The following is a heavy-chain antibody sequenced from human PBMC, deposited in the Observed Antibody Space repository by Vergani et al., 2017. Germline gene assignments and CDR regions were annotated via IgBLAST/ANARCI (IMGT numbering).Heavy chain of an antibody. D-gene: IGHD3-16*01. CDR3: AKEGAYEYVWGSYFDY. CDR2: ISWTSGRI. CDR1: GFTFDDYA. J-gene: IGHJ4*02. Sequence: EVQLVESGGGLVQPGRSLRLSCAASGFTFDDYAMHWVRQAPGKGLEWVSGISWTSGRIGYADSVKGRFTISRDNAKNTLYLQMNSLRAEDTALFYCAKEGAYEYVWGSYFDYWGQGTLVTVSS. V-gene: IGHV3-9*01.